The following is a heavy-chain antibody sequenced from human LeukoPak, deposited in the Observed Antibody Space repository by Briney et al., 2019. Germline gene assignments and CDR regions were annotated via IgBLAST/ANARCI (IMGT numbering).Heavy chain of an antibody. J-gene: IGHJ4*02. D-gene: IGHD6-6*01. CDR1: GGSISSYY. Sequence: PSETLSLTCTVSGGSISSYYWSWIRQPPGKGLEWIGYIFYSGSANYNPSLKSRVTISVDTSKNQFFLKLSSVTAADTAVYYCARSSGVATVAARKFDYWGQGTLVTVSS. CDR2: IFYSGSA. CDR3: ARSSGVATVAARKFDY. V-gene: IGHV4-59*01.